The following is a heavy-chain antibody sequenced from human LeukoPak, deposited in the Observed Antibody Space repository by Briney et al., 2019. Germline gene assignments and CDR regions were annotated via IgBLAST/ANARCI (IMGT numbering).Heavy chain of an antibody. CDR2: INPNSGGT. Sequence: ASVTVSCKASGYTFTGYYMHWVRQAPGQGLEWMGWINPNSGGTNYAQKFQGRVTMTRDTSISTAYMELSRLRSDDTAVYYCARDQAPYYYGSGSYYNADYWGQGTLVTVSS. V-gene: IGHV1-2*02. CDR1: GYTFTGYY. D-gene: IGHD3-10*01. CDR3: ARDQAPYYYGSGSYYNADY. J-gene: IGHJ4*02.